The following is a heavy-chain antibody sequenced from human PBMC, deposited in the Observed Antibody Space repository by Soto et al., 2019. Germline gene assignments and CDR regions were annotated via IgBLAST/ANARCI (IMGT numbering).Heavy chain of an antibody. J-gene: IGHJ4*02. Sequence: SETLSLTCAVYGGSFSGYYWSWIRQPPGKGLEWIGEINHSGSTNYNPSLKSRVTISVDTSKNQFSLKLSSVTAADTAVYYCARGGDYIWGSYRRRYFDYWGQGTLVTVSS. CDR2: INHSGST. CDR3: ARGGDYIWGSYRRRYFDY. V-gene: IGHV4-34*01. D-gene: IGHD3-16*02. CDR1: GGSFSGYY.